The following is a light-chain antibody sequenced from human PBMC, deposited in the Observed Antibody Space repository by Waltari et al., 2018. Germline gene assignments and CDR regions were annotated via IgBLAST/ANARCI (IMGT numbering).Light chain of an antibody. CDR3: QHYNTYPFT. CDR1: QDISNY. CDR2: DAS. J-gene: IGKJ3*01. Sequence: DIQMTQSPSSLSASVGDRVTITCQASQDISNYLNWYQQKPGKAPKLLIYDASNLETGVPSRFSGSGSGTDFTFTISSLQPDDFATYYCQHYNTYPFTFGPGTKVDIK. V-gene: IGKV1-33*01.